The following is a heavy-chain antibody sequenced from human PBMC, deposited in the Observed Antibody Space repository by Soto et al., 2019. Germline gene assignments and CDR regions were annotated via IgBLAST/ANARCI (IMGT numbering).Heavy chain of an antibody. J-gene: IGHJ4*02. D-gene: IGHD3-22*01. CDR2: IYYSGST. Sequence: SETLSLPCTVSAGSITSEYWSWIRQPPRNGLEWIGYIYYSGSTNYNPSLKSRVTISVDTSKNQFSLKLSSVTAADMAVYYCASIMYYYDSSGHFDYWGQGTLVTVS. CDR3: ASIMYYYDSSGHFDY. CDR1: AGSITSEY. V-gene: IGHV4-59*01.